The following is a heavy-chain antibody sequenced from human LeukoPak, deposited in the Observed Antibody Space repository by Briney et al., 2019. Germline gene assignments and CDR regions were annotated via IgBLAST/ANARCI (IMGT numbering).Heavy chain of an antibody. V-gene: IGHV4-39*07. CDR3: ARVLAVAGFYYYYYMDV. D-gene: IGHD6-19*01. CDR2: IYYSGST. Sequence: SETLSLTCTVSGGSISSSSYYWGWIRQPPGKGLEWIGSIYYSGSTYYNPSLKSRVTISVDTSKNQFSLKLSSVTAADTAVYYCARVLAVAGFYYYYYMDVWGKGTTVTVSS. J-gene: IGHJ6*03. CDR1: GGSISSSSYY.